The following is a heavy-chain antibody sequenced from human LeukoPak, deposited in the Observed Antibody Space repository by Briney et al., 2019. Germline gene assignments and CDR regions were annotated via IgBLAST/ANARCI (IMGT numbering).Heavy chain of an antibody. CDR1: GFTFSDYR. V-gene: IGHV3-48*01. J-gene: IGHJ4*02. D-gene: IGHD3-22*01. CDR2: ITSTSDTI. CDR3: ARSSGYPFFDY. Sequence: GGSLRLSCEASGFTFSDYRMTWVRQAPGEGLEWLSYITSTSDTIYYADSVKGRFTSSRDNAKNSVYLQMNSLRAEDTAVYYCARSSGYPFFDYWGQGTLVTVSS.